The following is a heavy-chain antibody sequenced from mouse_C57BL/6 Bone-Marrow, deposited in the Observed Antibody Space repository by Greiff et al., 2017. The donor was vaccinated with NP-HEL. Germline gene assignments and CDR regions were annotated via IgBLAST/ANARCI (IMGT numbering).Heavy chain of an antibody. CDR1: GYSFTGYF. D-gene: IGHD2-9*01. Sequence: EVQLQQSGPELVKPGDSVKISCKASGYSFTGYFMNWVMQSHGKSLEWIGRINPYNGDTFYNQKFKGKATLTVDKSSSTAHMELRSLTSEDSAVYYCARSPYYGYDGDYWGQGTTLTVSS. CDR2: INPYNGDT. J-gene: IGHJ2*01. V-gene: IGHV1-20*01. CDR3: ARSPYYGYDGDY.